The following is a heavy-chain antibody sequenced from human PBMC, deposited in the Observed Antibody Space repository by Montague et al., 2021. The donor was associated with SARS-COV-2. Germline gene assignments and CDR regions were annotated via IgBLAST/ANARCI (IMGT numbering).Heavy chain of an antibody. CDR2: IYTSGST. Sequence: SETLSLTCTVSGGSISSYYWNWIRQSAGEGLEWIGRIYTSGSTNYDPSLKSRVTMSVDTSKNQFSLKLSSVTAADTAVYYCASGALFYYSSGYYSDAFDIWGQGTMVTVSS. D-gene: IGHD3-22*01. J-gene: IGHJ3*02. CDR1: GGSISSYY. V-gene: IGHV4-4*07. CDR3: ASGALFYYSSGYYSDAFDI.